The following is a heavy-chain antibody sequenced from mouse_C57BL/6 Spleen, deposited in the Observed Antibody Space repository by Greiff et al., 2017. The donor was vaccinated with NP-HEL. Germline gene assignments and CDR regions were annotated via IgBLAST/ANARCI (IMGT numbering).Heavy chain of an antibody. J-gene: IGHJ3*01. V-gene: IGHV1-81*01. CDR1: GYTFTSYG. Sequence: VQLQQSGAELARPGASVKLSCKASGYTFTSYGISWVKQRTGQGLEWIGEIYPRSGNTYYNEKFKGKATLTADKSSSTAYMELRSLTSEDSAVYFCAREGYGSTSFAYWGQGTLVTVSA. CDR3: AREGYGSTSFAY. D-gene: IGHD1-1*01. CDR2: IYPRSGNT.